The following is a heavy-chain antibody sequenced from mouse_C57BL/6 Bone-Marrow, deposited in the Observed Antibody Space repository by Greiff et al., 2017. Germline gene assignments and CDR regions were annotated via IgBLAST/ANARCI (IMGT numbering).Heavy chain of an antibody. CDR1: GFNIKNTY. V-gene: IGHV14-3*01. CDR2: IDPANGNT. J-gene: IGHJ1*03. CDR3: ARSYGSSYVDWYFDV. D-gene: IGHD1-1*01. Sequence: VQLQQSVAELVRPGASVKLSCTASGFNIKNTYMHWVKQRPEQGLEWIGRIDPANGNTKYAPKFQGKATITADTSSNTAYLPLSSLTSEDTAIYYCARSYGSSYVDWYFDVWGTGTTVTVSS.